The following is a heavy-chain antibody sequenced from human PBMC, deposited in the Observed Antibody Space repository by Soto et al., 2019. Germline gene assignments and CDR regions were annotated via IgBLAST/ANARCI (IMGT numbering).Heavy chain of an antibody. CDR3: AAVPVLRFLKWLPAYFDY. CDR2: LVVGSGNT. J-gene: IGHJ4*02. Sequence: SLKVSCKTSGFMFTSSAVQWVLQARGQRLEWIGWLVVGSGNTHYAQHFQERVTLTRDMSTGTAYMELSSLRSEDTAVYYCAAVPVLRFLKWLPAYFDYWGQGTLVTVSS. D-gene: IGHD3-3*01. CDR1: GFMFTSSA. V-gene: IGHV1-58*01.